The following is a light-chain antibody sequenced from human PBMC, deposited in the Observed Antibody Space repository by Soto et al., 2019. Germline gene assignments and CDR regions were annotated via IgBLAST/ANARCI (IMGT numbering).Light chain of an antibody. J-gene: IGLJ2*01. V-gene: IGLV2-14*01. Sequence: QSALTQPASVSGSPGQSITISCTGTSSDVGGYNYVSWYQQHPGKAPKLVIYYGSNRPSGVSNRFSGSKSGNTASLTISGLQAEDEADYYCSSYTNSITLIFGGGTKLTVL. CDR2: YGS. CDR3: SSYTNSITLI. CDR1: SSDVGGYNY.